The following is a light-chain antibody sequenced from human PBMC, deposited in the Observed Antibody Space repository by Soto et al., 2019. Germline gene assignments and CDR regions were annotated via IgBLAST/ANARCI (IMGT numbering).Light chain of an antibody. CDR2: VAS. CDR1: QNIYNH. Sequence: MSQTQTTLSVSPGERVSLSCRASQNIYNHMSWFLQKPGQAPRLLIYVASNRATGIPDRFSGSGSGTDFTLTINRLEPEDFAVYYCHQYGSSPWACGQGTKVDI. CDR3: HQYGSSPWA. V-gene: IGKV3-20*01. J-gene: IGKJ1*01.